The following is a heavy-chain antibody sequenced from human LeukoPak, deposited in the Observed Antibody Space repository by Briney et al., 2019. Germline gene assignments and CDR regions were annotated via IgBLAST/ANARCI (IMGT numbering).Heavy chain of an antibody. D-gene: IGHD6-19*01. J-gene: IGHJ6*03. V-gene: IGHV3-23*01. CDR1: GGSFSGYY. CDR2: ISVTGDTT. Sequence: PSETLSLTCAVYGGSFSGYYWSWVRQAPGKGLEWVSVISVTGDTTYFADSVKGRFAISRDNSKNTLYLQMNSLRAEDTAVYYCAKCSGWYVRGEDYYYYYMDVWGKGTTVAVSS. CDR3: AKCSGWYVRGEDYYYYYMDV.